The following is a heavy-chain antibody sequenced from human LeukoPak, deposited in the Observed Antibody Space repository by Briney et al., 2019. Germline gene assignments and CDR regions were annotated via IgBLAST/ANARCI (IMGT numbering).Heavy chain of an antibody. Sequence: VSVKVSCKASGYTFRRFGIRGVRQAPGQGLEWMGWISAYNGNTNYAQKFQGRVTLTTDTSTSTAYMELRGLRSDDTAVYYCARTSSHIVVVTAHAFDIWGQGTMVTVSS. J-gene: IGHJ3*02. D-gene: IGHD2-21*02. V-gene: IGHV1-18*01. CDR2: ISAYNGNT. CDR1: GYTFRRFG. CDR3: ARTSSHIVVVTAHAFDI.